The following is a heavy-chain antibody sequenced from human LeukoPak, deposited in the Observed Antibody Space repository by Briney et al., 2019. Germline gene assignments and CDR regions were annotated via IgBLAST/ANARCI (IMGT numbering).Heavy chain of an antibody. J-gene: IGHJ4*02. CDR2: IYHSGST. CDR1: GYSISSGYY. V-gene: IGHV4-38-2*02. Sequence: SETLSLTCTVSGYSISSGYYWGWIRQPPGKGLEWIGSIYHSGSTYYNPSLKSRVTISVDTSKNQFSLKLSSVTAADTAVYYCARDQDGPVDYWGQGTLVTVSS. D-gene: IGHD5-24*01. CDR3: ARDQDGPVDY.